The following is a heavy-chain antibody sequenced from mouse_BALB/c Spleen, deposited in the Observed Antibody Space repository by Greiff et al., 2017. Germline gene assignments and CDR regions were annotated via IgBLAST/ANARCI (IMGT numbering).Heavy chain of an antibody. V-gene: IGHV5-6-5*01. CDR2: ISSGGST. CDR3: ARRYYGSIFYYFDY. CDR1: GFTFSSYA. D-gene: IGHD1-1*01. J-gene: IGHJ2*01. Sequence: EVKLVESGGGLVKPGGSLKLSCAASGFTFSSYAMSWVRQTPEKRLEWVASISSGGSTYYPDSVKGRFTISRDNARNILYLQMSSLRSEDTAMYYCARRYYGSIFYYFDYWGQGTTLTVSS.